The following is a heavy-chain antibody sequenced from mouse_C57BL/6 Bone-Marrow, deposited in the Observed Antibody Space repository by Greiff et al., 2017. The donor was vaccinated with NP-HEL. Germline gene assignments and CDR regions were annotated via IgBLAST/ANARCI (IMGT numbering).Heavy chain of an antibody. J-gene: IGHJ3*01. CDR1: GYTFTSYG. Sequence: QVQLKQSGAELARPGASVKLSCKASGYTFTSYGISWVKQRTGQGLEWIGEIYPRSGNTYYNEKFKGKATLTADKSSSTSYMELRSLTSEDSAVYFCAKRGVGNGAWFAYWGQGTLVTVSA. CDR3: AKRGVGNGAWFAY. D-gene: IGHD1-1*02. CDR2: IYPRSGNT. V-gene: IGHV1-81*01.